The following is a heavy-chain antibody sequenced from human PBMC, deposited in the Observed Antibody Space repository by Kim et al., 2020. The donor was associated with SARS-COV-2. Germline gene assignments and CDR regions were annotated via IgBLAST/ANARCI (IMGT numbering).Heavy chain of an antibody. J-gene: IGHJ6*01. V-gene: IGHV3-64*01. CDR2: ISRNGGST. CDR3: ARGPYYGSGSSYYYGMDV. D-gene: IGHD3-10*01. Sequence: GGSLRLSCAASGFTFSSYAMHWVRQAPGKGLEYVSAISRNGGSTYYANSVKGRFTISRDNSKNTLYLQMGSLRAEDMAVYYCARGPYYGSGSSYYYGMDV. CDR1: GFTFSSYA.